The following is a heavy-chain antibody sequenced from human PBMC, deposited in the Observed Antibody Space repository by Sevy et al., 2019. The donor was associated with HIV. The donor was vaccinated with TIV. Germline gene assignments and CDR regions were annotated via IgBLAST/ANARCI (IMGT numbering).Heavy chain of an antibody. CDR1: GDSINTYY. D-gene: IGHD2-2*02. CDR2: VSHSGNT. Sequence: SETLSLTCTVSGDSINTYYWSWIRQPPGKGLEWIGYVSHSGNTNYNPSLKSRVSMSGDRSTNQFSLKVKSGTAADTAVYYCARLRWDLVVVPGATPGCYFDSWGQGTLVTVSS. J-gene: IGHJ4*02. V-gene: IGHV4-59*08. CDR3: ARLRWDLVVVPGATPGCYFDS.